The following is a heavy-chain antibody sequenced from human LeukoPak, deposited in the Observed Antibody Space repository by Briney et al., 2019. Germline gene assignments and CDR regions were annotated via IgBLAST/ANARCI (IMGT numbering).Heavy chain of an antibody. J-gene: IGHJ5*02. CDR3: ARHGGRRYYDSRLFDP. Sequence: PGGSLRLSCAASGFTVSSNYMSWVRQAPGKGLEWVSVIYSGGSTYYADSVKGRFTISRDNSKNTLYLQMNSLRAEDTAVYYCARHGGRRYYDSRLFDPWGQGTLVTVSS. V-gene: IGHV3-53*01. CDR2: IYSGGST. CDR1: GFTVSSNY. D-gene: IGHD3-22*01.